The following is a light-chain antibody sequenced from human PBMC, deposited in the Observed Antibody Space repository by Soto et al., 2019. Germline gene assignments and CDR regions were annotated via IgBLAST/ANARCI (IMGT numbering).Light chain of an antibody. J-gene: IGKJ4*01. V-gene: IGKV1-12*02. CDR1: QPVSSW. Sequence: DIQMTQSPSSVSASVGDRVTITCRASQPVSSWLAWYQQKRGEAPKLLIYAISSLQTGVPSRFSGSGSGTDFTLTISSLQPEDFASYYCQEANSFTFGGGTKVEIK. CDR2: AIS. CDR3: QEANSFT.